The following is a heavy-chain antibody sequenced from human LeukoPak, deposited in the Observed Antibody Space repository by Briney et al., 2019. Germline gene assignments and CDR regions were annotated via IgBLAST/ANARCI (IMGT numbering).Heavy chain of an antibody. CDR3: ARLHYDILTGYPN. Sequence: GGSLRLSCAASGFTFSSYWMNWARQAPGKGLEWVASINHNGNVNYYADSVKGRFTISRDNSKNTLYLQMNSLRAEDTAVYYCARLHYDILTGYPNWGQGTLVTVSS. J-gene: IGHJ4*02. CDR1: GFTFSSYW. D-gene: IGHD3-9*01. V-gene: IGHV3-7*01. CDR2: INHNGNVN.